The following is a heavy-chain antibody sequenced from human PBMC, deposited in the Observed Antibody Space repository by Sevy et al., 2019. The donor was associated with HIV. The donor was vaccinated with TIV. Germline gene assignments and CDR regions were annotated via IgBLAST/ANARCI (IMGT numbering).Heavy chain of an antibody. V-gene: IGHV3-21*01. J-gene: IGHJ4*02. Sequence: GGSLRLSCAASGFTFSSYWMTWVRQAPGKGLEWVSSISSSSYIYYADSVKGRFTISRDNAKNSLYLQMNSLRAEDTAVYYCARGTTIFGVVPSYFDYWGQGTLVTVSS. CDR2: ISSSSYI. CDR1: GFTFSSYW. CDR3: ARGTTIFGVVPSYFDY. D-gene: IGHD3-3*01.